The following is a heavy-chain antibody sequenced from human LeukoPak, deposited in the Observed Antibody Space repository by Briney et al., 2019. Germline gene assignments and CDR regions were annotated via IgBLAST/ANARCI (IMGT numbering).Heavy chain of an antibody. D-gene: IGHD3-16*02. J-gene: IGHJ4*02. V-gene: IGHV4-31*03. Sequence: SQTLSLTCTVSGGSISSGGYYWSWIRQHPGKGLEWIGYICYSGSTYYNPSLKSRVTISVDTSKNQFSLKLSSVTAADTAVYYCARDYVWGSYRYTSYWGQGTLVTVSS. CDR3: ARDYVWGSYRYTSY. CDR1: GGSISSGGYY. CDR2: ICYSGST.